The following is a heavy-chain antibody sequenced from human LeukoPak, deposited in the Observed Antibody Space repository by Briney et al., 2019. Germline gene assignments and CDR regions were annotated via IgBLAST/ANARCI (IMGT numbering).Heavy chain of an antibody. J-gene: IGHJ4*02. Sequence: PGGTLRLSCAASGFTFSSYSMNWVRQAPGKGLEWVSSISSSSSYIYYADSVKGRFTISRDNAKNSLYLQMNSLRAEDTAVYYCARRGVTYGDNLDYWGQGTLVTVSS. CDR1: GFTFSSYS. CDR2: ISSSSSYI. V-gene: IGHV3-21*01. D-gene: IGHD4-17*01. CDR3: ARRGVTYGDNLDY.